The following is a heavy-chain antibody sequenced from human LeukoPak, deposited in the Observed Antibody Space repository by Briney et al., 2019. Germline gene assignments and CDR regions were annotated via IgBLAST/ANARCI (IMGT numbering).Heavy chain of an antibody. J-gene: IGHJ4*02. CDR2: ISWNSGSI. Sequence: GRSLRLSCAASGFRFADHAMHWVRQAPGKGLEWVSGISWNSGSIGYADSVKGRFTISRDNAKNSLYLQMNSLRTEDTALYYCAKARGGYSSTYEHWGRGTLVTVSS. CDR3: AKARGGYSSTYEH. CDR1: GFRFADHA. D-gene: IGHD6-13*01. V-gene: IGHV3-9*01.